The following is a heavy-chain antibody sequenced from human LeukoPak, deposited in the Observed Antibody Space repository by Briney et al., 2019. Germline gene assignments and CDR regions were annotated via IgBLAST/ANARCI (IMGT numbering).Heavy chain of an antibody. Sequence: PGGSLRLSCAASGCAFSSYAMSWVRQATGKGLEWVSAIGTAGDTYYTGSVKGRFTISRENAKNSLYLQMNSLRAGDTAVYYCARVAKERVGGVYYFDYWGQGTLVTVSS. J-gene: IGHJ4*02. CDR2: IGTAGDT. V-gene: IGHV3-13*01. CDR3: ARVAKERVGGVYYFDY. D-gene: IGHD1-1*01. CDR1: GCAFSSYA.